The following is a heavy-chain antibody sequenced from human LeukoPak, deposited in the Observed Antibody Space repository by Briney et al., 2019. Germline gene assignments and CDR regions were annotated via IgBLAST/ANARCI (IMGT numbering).Heavy chain of an antibody. Sequence: PGGSLRLSCAASRFTFNSYAMSWVRQAPEKGLEFVSGIYENGGTTYYADSVKGRFSISRDNSKNTLYLQMDSLRGEDTAVYYCAKDFRIGYSAHFDYWGQGALVTVSS. J-gene: IGHJ4*02. V-gene: IGHV3-23*01. D-gene: IGHD2-21*01. CDR3: AKDFRIGYSAHFDY. CDR2: IYENGGTT. CDR1: RFTFNSYA.